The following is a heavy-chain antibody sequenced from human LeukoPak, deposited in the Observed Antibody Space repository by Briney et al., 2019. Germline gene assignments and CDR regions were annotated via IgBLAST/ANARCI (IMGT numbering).Heavy chain of an antibody. V-gene: IGHV3-21*01. CDR3: VREAAATLFDY. CDR2: ISSSSRDI. Sequence: SGGSLRLSCAASGFSITGYDMHWVRQAPGKGLEWVAAISSSSRDIFYADSVKGRFSISRDNTQNSLSLQMNSLRAEDTAVYYCVREAAATLFDYWGQGTLVTVSS. CDR1: GFSITGYD. D-gene: IGHD1-26*01. J-gene: IGHJ4*02.